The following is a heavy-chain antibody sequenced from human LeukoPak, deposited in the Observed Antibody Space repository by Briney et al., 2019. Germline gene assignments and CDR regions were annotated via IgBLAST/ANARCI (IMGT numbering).Heavy chain of an antibody. V-gene: IGHV1-3*03. J-gene: IGHJ4*02. D-gene: IGHD5-12*01. CDR2: INAGNGNT. CDR3: ARGGRLRYIVTTTPFHY. Sequence: GASVKVSCKVSGYTFTSYAMHWVRQAPGQRLEWMGWINAGNGNTKYSQEFQGRVTITRDTSASTAYMELSSLRSEDTAVYYCARGGRLRYIVTTTPFHYWGQGTLVTVSS. CDR1: GYTFTSYA.